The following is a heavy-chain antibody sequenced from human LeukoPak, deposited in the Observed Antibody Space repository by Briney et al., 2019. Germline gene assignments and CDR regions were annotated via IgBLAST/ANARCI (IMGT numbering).Heavy chain of an antibody. CDR2: ISESGGYT. J-gene: IGHJ6*02. D-gene: IGHD3-10*01. V-gene: IGHV3-23*01. CDR1: GFTFSSYA. Sequence: GGSLRLSCAASGFTFSSYAMSWVRQAPGKGLEWVSGISESGGYTYYADSVKGRFTIFRDNSKNTLYLQMNSLIAEDTAVYYCAKGFRPSYGSGSYYGVDVWGQGTTVTVSS. CDR3: AKGFRPSYGSGSYYGVDV.